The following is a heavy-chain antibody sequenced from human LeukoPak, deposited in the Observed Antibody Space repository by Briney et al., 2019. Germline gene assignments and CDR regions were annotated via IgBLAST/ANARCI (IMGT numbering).Heavy chain of an antibody. CDR2: ISSSSSTI. J-gene: IGHJ4*02. Sequence: GGSLRLSCAASGFTFSSYSMNWVRQAPGKGLEWVSYISSSSSTIYYADSVKGRFTISRDNAKNSLYLQMNSLRAEDTAVYHCAREDSSSWAGIFDYWGQGTLVTVSS. CDR1: GFTFSSYS. D-gene: IGHD6-13*01. CDR3: AREDSSSWAGIFDY. V-gene: IGHV3-48*04.